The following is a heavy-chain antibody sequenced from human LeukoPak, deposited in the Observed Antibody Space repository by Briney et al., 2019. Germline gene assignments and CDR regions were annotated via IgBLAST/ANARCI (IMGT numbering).Heavy chain of an antibody. CDR3: ARHGIVGATAFDI. CDR1: GGSLRSYY. CDR2: IYYSGST. V-gene: IGHV4-59*08. J-gene: IGHJ3*02. D-gene: IGHD1-26*01. Sequence: PSETLSLTCSVSGGSLRSYYWSWIRQPPGKGLVWIGYIYYSGSTNYNPSLKSRVTISVDTSKNQFSLKLSSVTAADTAVYYCARHGIVGATAFDIWGQGTMVTASS.